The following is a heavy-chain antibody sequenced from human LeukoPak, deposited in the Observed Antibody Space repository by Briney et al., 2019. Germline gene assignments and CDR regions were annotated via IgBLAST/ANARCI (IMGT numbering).Heavy chain of an antibody. D-gene: IGHD4-17*01. CDR3: AIRPTVTTFFPPKRNDY. V-gene: IGHV1-2*02. CDR2: INPNSGGT. J-gene: IGHJ4*02. CDR1: GYTFTGYY. Sequence: GASVKVSCKASGYTFTGYYMHWVRQPPGQGLEWMGWINPNSGGTNYAQKFQGRVTMTRDTSISTAYMELSRLRSDDTAVYYCAIRPTVTTFFPPKRNDYWGQGTLVTVSS.